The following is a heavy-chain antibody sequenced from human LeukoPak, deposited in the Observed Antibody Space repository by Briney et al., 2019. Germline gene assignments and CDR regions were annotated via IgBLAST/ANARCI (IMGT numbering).Heavy chain of an antibody. CDR3: AREGGRYCSSTSCYTGYYYVDV. J-gene: IGHJ6*03. Sequence: PSETLSLTCTVSGGSISSYYWSWIRQPAGKGLEWIGRIYTSGSTNYNPSLKSRVTMSVDTSKNQFSLKLSSVTAADTAVYYCAREGGRYCSSTSCYTGYYYVDVWGKGTTVTVSS. CDR1: GGSISSYY. CDR2: IYTSGST. V-gene: IGHV4-4*07. D-gene: IGHD2-2*02.